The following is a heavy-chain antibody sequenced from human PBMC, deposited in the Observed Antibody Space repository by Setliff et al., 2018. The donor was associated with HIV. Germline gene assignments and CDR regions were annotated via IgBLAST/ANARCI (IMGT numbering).Heavy chain of an antibody. CDR1: GGSISSGSYY. CDR3: ARERGYYDSSGSDPGFDP. V-gene: IGHV4-61*02. D-gene: IGHD3-22*01. Sequence: PSETLSLTCTVSGGSISSGSYYWSWIRQPAGKGLEWIGRIYTSGSTNYNPSLKSRVTISVDTSKNQFSLKLSSVTAADTAVYYCARERGYYDSSGSDPGFDPWGQGTLVTVS. J-gene: IGHJ5*02. CDR2: IYTSGST.